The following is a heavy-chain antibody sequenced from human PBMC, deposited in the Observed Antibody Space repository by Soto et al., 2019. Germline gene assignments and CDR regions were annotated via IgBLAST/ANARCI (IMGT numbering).Heavy chain of an antibody. J-gene: IGHJ6*02. D-gene: IGHD1-1*01. CDR1: GCTLTELS. Sequence: ASVKVSCKVSGCTLTELSMHWVRQAPGKGLEWMGGFDPEDGETIYAQKFQGRVTMTEDTSTDTAYMELSSLRSEDTAVYYCATSRDWRGYYYYGMDVWGQGTTVTVSS. CDR2: FDPEDGET. CDR3: ATSRDWRGYYYYGMDV. V-gene: IGHV1-24*01.